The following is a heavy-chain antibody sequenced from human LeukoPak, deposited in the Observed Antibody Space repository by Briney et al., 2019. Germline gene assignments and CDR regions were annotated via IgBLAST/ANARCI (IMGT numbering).Heavy chain of an antibody. V-gene: IGHV3-30-3*01. Sequence: GGSLRLSCAASGFTFSSYAMHRVRQAPGKGLEWVAVISYDGSNKYYADSVKGRFTISRDNSKNTLYLQMNSLRAEDTAVYYCARAEYSYGKGHDYWGQGTLVTVSS. CDR3: ARAEYSYGKGHDY. J-gene: IGHJ4*02. CDR1: GFTFSSYA. D-gene: IGHD5-18*01. CDR2: ISYDGSNK.